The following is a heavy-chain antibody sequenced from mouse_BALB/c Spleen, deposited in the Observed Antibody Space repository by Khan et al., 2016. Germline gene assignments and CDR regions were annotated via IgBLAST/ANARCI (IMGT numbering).Heavy chain of an antibody. CDR1: GFTFSSYA. CDR2: ISSGGSYT. J-gene: IGHJ2*01. V-gene: IGHV5-9-3*01. D-gene: IGHD2-1*01. CDR3: ARRGIYSYFDY. Sequence: EVELVESGGGLVKPGGSLKLSCAASGFTFSSYAMSWVRQTPEKRLEWVATISSGGSYTYYPDSVKGRFTISRDNAKNTLYLQMSSLRSEDTAMYDCARRGIYSYFDYWGQGTTLTVSS.